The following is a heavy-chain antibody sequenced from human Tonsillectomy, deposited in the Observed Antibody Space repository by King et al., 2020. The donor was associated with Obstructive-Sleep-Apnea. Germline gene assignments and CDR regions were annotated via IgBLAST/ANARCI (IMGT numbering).Heavy chain of an antibody. V-gene: IGHV1-18*01. CDR2: VSAYTGNT. CDR1: GYSFIYYG. CDR3: ARGGYSSGYVGYFDF. Sequence: QLVQSGAEVKEPGASMKGSCKTSGYSFIYYGVAWVRQAPGQGLELSGCVSAYTGNTNYAQDVQCRVTVNTDTSTSTAYMELRGLRSDDTAMYYCARGGYSSGYVGYFDFWGQGTLVTVSS. D-gene: IGHD2-8*02. J-gene: IGHJ4*02.